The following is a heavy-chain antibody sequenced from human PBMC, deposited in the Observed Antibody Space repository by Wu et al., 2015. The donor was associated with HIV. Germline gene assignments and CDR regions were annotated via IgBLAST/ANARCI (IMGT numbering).Heavy chain of an antibody. CDR2: IIPLFGTA. CDR3: ARSEISRVWGVIDAYFDY. V-gene: IGHV1-69*13. CDR1: KVTFSKYA. Sequence: QVQLVQSGAEVKKPRSSVKVSCKASKVTFSKYAISWVRQAPGQGLEWMGRIIPLFGTANYAQNLQGSITMTADESTSTVYMEFNSLRSEDTAMYYCARSEISRVWGVIDAYFDYWGQGTLVTVSS. J-gene: IGHJ4*02. D-gene: IGHD3-10*01.